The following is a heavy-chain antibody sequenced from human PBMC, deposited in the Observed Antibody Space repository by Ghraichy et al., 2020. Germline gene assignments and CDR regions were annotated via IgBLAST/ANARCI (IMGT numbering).Heavy chain of an antibody. CDR1: GGSFSGYY. Sequence: ESLNISCAVYGGSFSGYYWSWIRQPPGKGLEWIGEINHSGSTNYNPSLKSRVTISVDTSKNQFSLKLSSVTAADTAVYYCARLGDSYYYYMDVWGKGTTVTVSS. D-gene: IGHD3-10*01. CDR3: ARLGDSYYYYMDV. CDR2: INHSGST. J-gene: IGHJ6*03. V-gene: IGHV4-34*01.